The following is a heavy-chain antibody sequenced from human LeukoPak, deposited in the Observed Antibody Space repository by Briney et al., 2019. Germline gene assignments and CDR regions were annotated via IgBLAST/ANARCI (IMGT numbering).Heavy chain of an antibody. J-gene: IGHJ4*02. V-gene: IGHV3-23*01. D-gene: IGHD2-2*01. CDR3: AKDRPIEVVPAATHHYFDY. Sequence: GGSLRLSCAASGFTFSSYAMSWVRQAPGKGLEWVSAISGSGGSTYYADSVKGRFTISRDNSQNTLYLQMNSLRAEDTAVYYCAKDRPIEVVPAATHHYFDYWGQGTLVTVSS. CDR2: ISGSGGST. CDR1: GFTFSSYA.